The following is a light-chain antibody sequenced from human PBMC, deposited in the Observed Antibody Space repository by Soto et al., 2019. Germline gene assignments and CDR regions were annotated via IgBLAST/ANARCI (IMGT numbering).Light chain of an antibody. J-gene: IGKJ4*01. V-gene: IGKV3-15*01. CDR2: DAS. Sequence: EVVVTQSRATLSVSPGESATLSCRASQSVTSNLAWYQQKPGQPPRLLIYDASTRATGIPARFSGSGSGTDFTLTICSLQSEDFAVYYCMQYNNWPPRTFGGGTKV. CDR1: QSVTSN. CDR3: MQYNNWPPRT.